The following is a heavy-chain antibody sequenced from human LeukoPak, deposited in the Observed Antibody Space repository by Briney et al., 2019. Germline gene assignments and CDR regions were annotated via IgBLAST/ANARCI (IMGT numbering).Heavy chain of an antibody. CDR1: GGTFSSYA. CDR2: IISILDIA. Sequence: GASVKVSCKASGGTFSSYAISWVRQAPGQGLEWMGRIISILDIANYAQKFQGRVTITADKSTSTAYMELSSLRSEDTAMYYCANLRYGGNTRGYYGMDVWGQGTTVTVSS. CDR3: ANLRYGGNTRGYYGMDV. J-gene: IGHJ6*02. V-gene: IGHV1-69*04. D-gene: IGHD1-26*01.